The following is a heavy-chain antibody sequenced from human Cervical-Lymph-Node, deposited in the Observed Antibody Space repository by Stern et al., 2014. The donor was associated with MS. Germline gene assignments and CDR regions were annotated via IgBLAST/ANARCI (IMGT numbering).Heavy chain of an antibody. CDR2: IYPYVSDT. V-gene: IGHV5-51*01. Sequence: EVQLVQSGAEVKKPGESLKISCKLSGYSFTIYYIAWVRQMPGKGLEWMGVIYPYVSDTLSSPSFQAQVTISADKSIPTAYLQWSSLRATDTAMYYCARHVQGFDYWGQGTLVTVSS. J-gene: IGHJ4*02. CDR1: GYSFTIYY. CDR3: ARHVQGFDY.